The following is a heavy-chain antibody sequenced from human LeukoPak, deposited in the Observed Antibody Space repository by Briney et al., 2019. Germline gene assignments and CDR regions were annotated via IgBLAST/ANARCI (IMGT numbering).Heavy chain of an antibody. CDR1: GFTFSGYE. V-gene: IGHV3-48*03. D-gene: IGHD6-19*01. CDR3: ARDDAGYSSGWYWVY. J-gene: IGHJ4*02. Sequence: PGGSLRLSCAASGFTFSGYEXXXXXXAXXXXLXXXXXXSXXXXIIXYXXSXKXXXTXXRDXAKNSLYLQMNSLRAEDTAVYYCARDDAGYSSGWYWVYWGQGTLVTVSS. CDR2: XSXXXXII.